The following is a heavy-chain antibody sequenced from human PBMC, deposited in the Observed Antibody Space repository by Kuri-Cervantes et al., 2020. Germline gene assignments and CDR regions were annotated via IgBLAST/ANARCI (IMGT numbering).Heavy chain of an antibody. J-gene: IGHJ3*01. CDR1: GSTLSSYS. CDR3: ARVGASGAFDV. D-gene: IGHD3-10*01. CDR2: ISYNGGAT. V-gene: IGHV3-64*02. Sequence: ETLSLTCAASGSTLSSYSMHWVRQAPGKGLEYVAAISYNGGATSYADSVKGRFTISRDTSKNTLYLQMGSLRSEDMAMYYCARVGASGAFDVWGQGTLVTVSS.